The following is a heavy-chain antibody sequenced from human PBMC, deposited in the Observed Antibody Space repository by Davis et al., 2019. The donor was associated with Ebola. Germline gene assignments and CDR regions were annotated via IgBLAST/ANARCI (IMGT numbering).Heavy chain of an antibody. J-gene: IGHJ4*02. CDR2: FYIGGST. CDR3: ARSDYGY. D-gene: IGHD4-17*01. Sequence: GGSLRLSCAASGFTFSSYWMGWVRQAPGKGLEWVSVFYIGGSTYYADSVKGRFTISRDTSKNSLYLQMNSLRAEDTAVYYCARSDYGYWGQGTLVTVSS. CDR1: GFTFSSYW. V-gene: IGHV3-66*01.